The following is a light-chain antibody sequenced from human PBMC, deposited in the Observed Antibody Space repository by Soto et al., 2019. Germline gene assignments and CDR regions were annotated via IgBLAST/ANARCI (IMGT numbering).Light chain of an antibody. J-gene: IGLJ2*01. CDR1: SSDIGAGYR. Sequence: QSVLTQPPSVSGAPGERVTISCTGSSSDIGAGYRVRWYQQVPGTAPKLLIYDNTNRPSGVSVRFSGSKSGTSASLAISGLQAEDEADYYCQSFDKYLSAVVFGGGTKPDRP. CDR2: DNT. V-gene: IGLV1-40*01. CDR3: QSFDKYLSAVV.